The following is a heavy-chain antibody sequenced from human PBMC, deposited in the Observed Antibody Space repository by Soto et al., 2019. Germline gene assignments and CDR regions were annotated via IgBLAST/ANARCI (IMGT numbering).Heavy chain of an antibody. D-gene: IGHD3-22*01. CDR3: ARVVVVIPRSAFDI. V-gene: IGHV4-34*01. CDR1: GGSFSGYY. J-gene: IGHJ3*02. CDR2: INHSGST. Sequence: SETLSLTCAVYGGSFSGYYWSWIRQPPGKGLEWIGEINHSGSTNYNPSLKSRVTISVDTSKNQFSLKLSSVTAADTAVYYCARVVVVIPRSAFDIWGQGTMVTVSS.